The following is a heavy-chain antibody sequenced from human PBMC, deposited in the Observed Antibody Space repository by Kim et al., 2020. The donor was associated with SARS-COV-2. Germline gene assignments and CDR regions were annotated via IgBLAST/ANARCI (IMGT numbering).Heavy chain of an antibody. CDR2: ISGSDSST. V-gene: IGHV3-23*01. D-gene: IGHD1-26*01. CDR1: GFTFSSYA. J-gene: IGHJ5*02. CDR3: AKSVLQSGTYYRTYP. Sequence: GGSLRLSCAASGFTFSSYAMSWVRQAPGKGLEWVSGISGSDSSTYYADSVKGRFTISRDNSKNTLYLQMNSLRVEDTAVYYCAKSVLQSGTYYRTYPSGQGTL.